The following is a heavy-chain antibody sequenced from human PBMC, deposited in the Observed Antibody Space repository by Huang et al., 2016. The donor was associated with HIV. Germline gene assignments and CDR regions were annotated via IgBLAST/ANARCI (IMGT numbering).Heavy chain of an antibody. CDR1: GGTFGSYD. Sequence: QVQLVQSGAEVKKPGSSVKVSCKASGGTFGSYDISWVRQAPGQGLELMGGIIPIFDTVNYAQKFQGRVRITADASTSTAYMELTSLRSEDTAVYYCARDLTGTRAAAAGIRGDAFDVWGQGTLVTVSS. D-gene: IGHD6-13*01. CDR2: IIPIFDTV. J-gene: IGHJ3*01. V-gene: IGHV1-69*13. CDR3: ARDLTGTRAAAAGIRGDAFDV.